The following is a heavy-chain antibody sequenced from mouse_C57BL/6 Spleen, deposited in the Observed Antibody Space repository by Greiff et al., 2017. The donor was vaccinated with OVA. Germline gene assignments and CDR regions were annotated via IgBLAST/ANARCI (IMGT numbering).Heavy chain of an antibody. V-gene: IGHV5-9-1*02. CDR1: GFTFSSYA. J-gene: IGHJ2*01. D-gene: IGHD1-2*01. Sequence: EVQLLESGAGLVKPGGSLKLSCAASGFTFSSYAMPWVRQTPEQRLEWVAYISSGGDYTYYAHNVKGRATFTRDNARNTPYLQMSSLTSEDTAMYYCTRDHYYDYFDYWGQGTTVTVSS. CDR3: TRDHYYDYFDY. CDR2: ISSGGDYT.